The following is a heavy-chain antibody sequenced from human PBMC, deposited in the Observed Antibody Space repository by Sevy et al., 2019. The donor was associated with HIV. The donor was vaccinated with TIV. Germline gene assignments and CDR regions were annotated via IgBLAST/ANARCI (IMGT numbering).Heavy chain of an antibody. CDR2: ISSSGSSP. CDR1: GFTFSGSA. J-gene: IGHJ6*02. CDR3: VKDSIFYESSSGYRSFYYYGMDV. D-gene: IGHD3-3*01. V-gene: IGHV3-64*05. Sequence: GGSLRLSCSASGFTFSGSALHWVRQAPGKGLEYVSVISSSGSSPYYAESVRGRFPISRDNSMNTPYIQMRCLRAEDTAVYYCVKDSIFYESSSGYRSFYYYGMDVWGQGTSVTVSS.